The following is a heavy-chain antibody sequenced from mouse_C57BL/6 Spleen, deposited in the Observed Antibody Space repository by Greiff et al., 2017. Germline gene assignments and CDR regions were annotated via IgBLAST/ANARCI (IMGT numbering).Heavy chain of an antibody. CDR2: LSSGSSTI. V-gene: IGHV5-17*01. Sequence: EVMLVESGGGLVKPGGSLKLSCAASGFTFSDYGMHWVRQAPEKGLEWVAYLSSGSSTIYYADTVKGRFTISRDNAKNTLFLQMTRLKSEDKSMYYCARKQLRLRNDAMDDWGQGTSGTVSS. CDR3: ARKQLRLRNDAMDD. J-gene: IGHJ4*01. CDR1: GFTFSDYG. D-gene: IGHD3-2*02.